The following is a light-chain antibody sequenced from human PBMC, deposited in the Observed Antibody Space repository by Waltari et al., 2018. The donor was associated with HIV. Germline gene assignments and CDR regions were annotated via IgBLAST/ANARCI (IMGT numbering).Light chain of an antibody. V-gene: IGKV1-16*02. CDR2: GTS. Sequence: QMTQQPSSLSASLGDRVIIPCRASQDITVFLAWFQHRPVTAPKSLIYGTSTLQSGVPSSKFTGSGSGTEFTLTITNLQPEDTGTYYCQQYSAYPLTFGGGTKVEI. CDR3: QQYSAYPLT. J-gene: IGKJ4*01. CDR1: QDITVF.